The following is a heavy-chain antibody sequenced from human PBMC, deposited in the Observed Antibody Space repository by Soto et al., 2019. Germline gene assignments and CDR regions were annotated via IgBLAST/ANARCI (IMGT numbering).Heavy chain of an antibody. CDR1: GFSFSSYG. CDR3: KKGSYSGIYSDFDY. CDR2: ISYDGSGK. D-gene: IGHD1-26*01. Sequence: QSGWSLRLSCAASGFSFSSYGMYWVRQAPGKGLEWVAGISYDGSGKYYVDSLKGRFTISRDNSRNTMYLQMNSLGADDTAVYYCKKGSYSGIYSDFDYWGQGALVIVSS. V-gene: IGHV3-30*18. J-gene: IGHJ4*02.